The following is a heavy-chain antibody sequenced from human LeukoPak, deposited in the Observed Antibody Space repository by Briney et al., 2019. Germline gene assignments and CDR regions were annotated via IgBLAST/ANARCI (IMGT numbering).Heavy chain of an antibody. Sequence: GGSLRLSCAASGFTFTSYAMSWVRQAPGKGLEWVSAISGSGGSTYYADSVKGRFTISRDNAKNSLYLQMNSLRAEDTAVYYCARDHDSSSCPDYWGQGTLVTVSS. CDR2: ISGSGGST. CDR1: GFTFTSYA. J-gene: IGHJ4*02. V-gene: IGHV3-23*01. CDR3: ARDHDSSSCPDY. D-gene: IGHD6-13*01.